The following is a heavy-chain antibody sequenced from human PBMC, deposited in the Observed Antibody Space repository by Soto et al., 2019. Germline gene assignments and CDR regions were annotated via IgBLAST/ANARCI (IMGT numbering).Heavy chain of an antibody. CDR3: ARYYYYDSSGYYAEADYYYGMDV. Sequence: QVQLVQSGAEVKKPGSSVKVSCKASGGTFSSYAISWVRQAPGQGLEWMGGIIPIFGTANYAQKIQGRVTITADESTSTAYMELSSLRSADTAVYYCARYYYYDSSGYYAEADYYYGMDVWGQGTTVTVSS. D-gene: IGHD3-22*01. J-gene: IGHJ6*02. CDR1: GGTFSSYA. V-gene: IGHV1-69*01. CDR2: IIPIFGTA.